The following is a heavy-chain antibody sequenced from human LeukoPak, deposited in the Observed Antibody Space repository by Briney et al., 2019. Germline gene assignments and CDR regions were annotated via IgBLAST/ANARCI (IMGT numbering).Heavy chain of an antibody. J-gene: IGHJ4*02. CDR3: GRDLSYGSGEF. Sequence: GGSLRLSCAASGFTFDDYTMHWVRQAPGKGLEWVSLISWDGGSTYYADSVRGRFTISRDDSKNTLYLQMNSLRAEDTAVYYCGRDLSYGSGEFWGQGTLVSVSS. CDR1: GFTFDDYT. D-gene: IGHD3-10*01. CDR2: ISWDGGST. V-gene: IGHV3-43*01.